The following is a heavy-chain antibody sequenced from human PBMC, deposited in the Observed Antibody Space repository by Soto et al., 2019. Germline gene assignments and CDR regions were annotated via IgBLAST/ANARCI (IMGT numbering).Heavy chain of an antibody. V-gene: IGHV6-1*01. J-gene: IGHJ3*02. D-gene: IGHD6-19*01. CDR2: TYYRSKWYN. CDR1: GDSVSSNSAA. Sequence: QSPTLSLTCAISGDSVSSNSAAWNWIRQSPSRGLEWLGRTYYRSKWYNDYAVSVKSRITINPDTSKNQFSLQLNSVTPEDTAVYYCARDAAPNSSGWGTLAFDIWGQGTMVTVSS. CDR3: ARDAAPNSSGWGTLAFDI.